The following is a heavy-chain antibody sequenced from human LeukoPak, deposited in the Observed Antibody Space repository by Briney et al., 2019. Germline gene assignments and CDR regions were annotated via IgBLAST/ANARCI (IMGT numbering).Heavy chain of an antibody. D-gene: IGHD1-1*01. J-gene: IGHJ4*02. Sequence: SETLSLTCAVYGGSFSGDYWSWIRQPPGKGLEWIGEINHSGSTNYNPSLKSRVTISVDTSKNQFSLKLSSVTAADTAVYYCARSFGLEPIIRYWGQGTLVTVSS. V-gene: IGHV4-34*01. CDR1: GGSFSGDY. CDR2: INHSGST. CDR3: ARSFGLEPIIRY.